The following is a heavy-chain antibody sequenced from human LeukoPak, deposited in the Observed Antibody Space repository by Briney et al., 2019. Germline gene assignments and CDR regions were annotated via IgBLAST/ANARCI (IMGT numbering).Heavy chain of an antibody. CDR1: GYTFTSYG. V-gene: IGHV1-18*01. Sequence: GASVEVSCKASGYTFTSYGISWVRQAPGQGLEWMGWISAYNGNTNYAQKLQGRVTMTTDTSTSTAYMELRSLRSDDTAVYYCARGFRFGESNTDAFDIWGQGTMVTVSS. J-gene: IGHJ3*02. CDR2: ISAYNGNT. CDR3: ARGFRFGESNTDAFDI. D-gene: IGHD3-10*01.